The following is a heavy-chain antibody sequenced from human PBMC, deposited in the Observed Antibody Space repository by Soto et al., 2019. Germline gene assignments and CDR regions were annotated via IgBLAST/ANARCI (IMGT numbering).Heavy chain of an antibody. CDR2: ISGSGGST. D-gene: IGHD3-22*01. Sequence: GGFLRLACGASGFTFKAYTMHWVRQAPGKGVEWVSAISGSGGSTYYADSVKGRFTISRDNSKNTLYLQMNSLRAEDTAVYCGANPGYYERSRYYYLWAYDIWGQGTMVTDSS. V-gene: IGHV3-23*01. CDR1: GFTFKAYT. J-gene: IGHJ3*02. CDR3: ANPGYYERSRYYYLWAYDI.